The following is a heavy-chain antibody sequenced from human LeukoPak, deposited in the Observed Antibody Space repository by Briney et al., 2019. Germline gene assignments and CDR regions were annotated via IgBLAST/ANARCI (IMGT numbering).Heavy chain of an antibody. D-gene: IGHD2-15*01. J-gene: IGHJ6*03. Sequence: PGGSLTVSCAASGFTFSSFGMHWVRQAPGKGLEWVAFIRYDGSEKYYANSVEGRCTISRDHSKNAVYLQMNSLRAEDTAVYYCAKDPWDCSGRSCPMYYYYMDVWGKGTTVTVSS. V-gene: IGHV3-30*02. CDR1: GFTFSSFG. CDR2: IRYDGSEK. CDR3: AKDPWDCSGRSCPMYYYYMDV.